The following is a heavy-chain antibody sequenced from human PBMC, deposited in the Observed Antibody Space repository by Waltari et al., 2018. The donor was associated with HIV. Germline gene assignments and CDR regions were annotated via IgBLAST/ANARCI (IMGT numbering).Heavy chain of an antibody. CDR2: SNTHGGDA. Sequence: QVQLLQSGAEVKNPGASVKVSCKASGYTFVSYSLNWVRQAPGRGLEWLGWSNTHGGDANYTQSLHDRVTMTIEASTNTAYMELRSLTYDDTALYYCARGTYGDLWGQGTLVSV. J-gene: IGHJ4*02. V-gene: IGHV1-18*04. CDR3: ARGTYGDL. CDR1: GYTFVSYS. D-gene: IGHD4-17*01.